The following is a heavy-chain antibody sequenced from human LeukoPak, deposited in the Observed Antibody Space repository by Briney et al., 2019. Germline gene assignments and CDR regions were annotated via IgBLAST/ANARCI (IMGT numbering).Heavy chain of an antibody. Sequence: SETLCLTCTVSGGSISSYYWSWIRQPPGKGLEWIGYIYYSGSTNYNPSLKSRVTISVDTSKNQFSLKLSSVTAADTAVYYCARLEGYRAAVDWFDPWGQGTLVTVSS. D-gene: IGHD6-25*01. CDR2: IYYSGST. CDR1: GGSISSYY. J-gene: IGHJ5*02. CDR3: ARLEGYRAAVDWFDP. V-gene: IGHV4-59*08.